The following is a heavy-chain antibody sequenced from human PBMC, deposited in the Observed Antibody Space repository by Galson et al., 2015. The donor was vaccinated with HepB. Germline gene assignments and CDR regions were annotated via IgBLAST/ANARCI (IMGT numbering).Heavy chain of an antibody. Sequence: SVKVSCKASGYTFTSYYMHWVRQAPGQGFEWMGIINPSGGSTSYAQKFQGRVTMTRDTSTSTVYMELSSLRSEDTAVYYSARGPRVKAYSGYDRRPSLTPNSSGYYYESSKRGWFDPWGQGTLVTDSS. V-gene: IGHV1-46*01. J-gene: IGHJ5*02. CDR1: GYTFTSYY. CDR2: INPSGGST. CDR3: ARGPRVKAYSGYDRRPSLTPNSSGYYYESSKRGWFDP. D-gene: IGHD3-22*01.